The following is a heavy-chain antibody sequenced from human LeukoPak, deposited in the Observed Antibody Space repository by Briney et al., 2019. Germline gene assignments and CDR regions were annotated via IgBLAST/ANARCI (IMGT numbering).Heavy chain of an antibody. CDR1: GYTFTSYG. V-gene: IGHV1-18*01. J-gene: IGHJ6*02. CDR2: ISAYNGNT. D-gene: IGHD2-2*01. CDR3: ARCNRDIVAVPAAMNYYYYGMDV. Sequence: ASVKVSCKASGYTFTSYGISWVRQAPGQGLEWMGWISAYNGNTNYAQKLQGRVTMTTDTSTSTAYMELRSLRSDDTAVYYCARCNRDIVAVPAAMNYYYYGMDVWGQGTTVTVSS.